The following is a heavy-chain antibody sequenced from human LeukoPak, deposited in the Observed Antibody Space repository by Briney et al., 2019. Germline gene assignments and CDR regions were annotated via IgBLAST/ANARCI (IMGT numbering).Heavy chain of an antibody. Sequence: GGSLRLSCAASGFTFSSYAMSWVRQAPGKGLDWVSAISGSGGSTYYADSVKGRFTISRDNSKNTLYLQMNSLRAEDTAVYYCAKGRNQWELLPEFDYWGQGTLVAVSS. V-gene: IGHV3-23*01. D-gene: IGHD1-26*01. J-gene: IGHJ4*02. CDR1: GFTFSSYA. CDR3: AKGRNQWELLPEFDY. CDR2: ISGSGGST.